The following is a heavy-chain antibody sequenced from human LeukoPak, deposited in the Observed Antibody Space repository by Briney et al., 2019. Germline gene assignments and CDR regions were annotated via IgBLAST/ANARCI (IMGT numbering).Heavy chain of an antibody. CDR3: ARAVYDSSGSEFDY. CDR1: GYTFTGYY. D-gene: IGHD3-22*01. CDR2: ISAYNGNT. V-gene: IGHV1-18*04. J-gene: IGHJ4*02. Sequence: GASVKVSCKASGYTFTGYYMHWVRQAPGQGLEWMGWISAYNGNTNYAQKLQGRVTMTTDTSTSTAYMELRSLRSDDTAVYYCARAVYDSSGSEFDYWGQGTLVTVSS.